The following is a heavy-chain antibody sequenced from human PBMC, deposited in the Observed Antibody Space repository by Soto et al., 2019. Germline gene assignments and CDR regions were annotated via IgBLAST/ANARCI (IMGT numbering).Heavy chain of an antibody. J-gene: IGHJ4*02. V-gene: IGHV4-34*01. Sequence: QVQLQQWGAGLLKPSETLSLTCAVYGGSFSGYYWSWIRQPPGKGLEWIGEINHSGSTNYIPSLKSRVTISVDTSKNQFSLKLSSVTAADTAVYYCARGGRYSSGWYFHYWGQGTLVTVSS. D-gene: IGHD6-19*01. CDR1: GGSFSGYY. CDR2: INHSGST. CDR3: ARGGRYSSGWYFHY.